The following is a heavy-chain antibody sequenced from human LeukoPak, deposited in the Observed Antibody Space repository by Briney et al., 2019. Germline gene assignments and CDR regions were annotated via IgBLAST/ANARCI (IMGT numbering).Heavy chain of an antibody. CDR2: IKHDGSGK. Sequence: GGSLSLTCAVSGFTFSSYWMAWVRQPPGPGLERVANIKHDGSGKYYLDSVKDRFTISGDNTKNSLYLQMNSLRAEDTTVYYCNRSYDYWGQGTLVTVSS. CDR1: GFTFSSYW. J-gene: IGHJ4*02. CDR3: NRSYDY. V-gene: IGHV3-7*02. D-gene: IGHD2/OR15-2a*01.